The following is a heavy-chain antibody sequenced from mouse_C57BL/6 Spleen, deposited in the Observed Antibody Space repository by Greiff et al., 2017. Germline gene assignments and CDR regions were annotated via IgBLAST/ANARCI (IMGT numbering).Heavy chain of an antibody. CDR3: ARQSQLGRGRDY. V-gene: IGHV5-6*01. CDR2: ISSGGSYT. CDR1: GFTFSSYG. D-gene: IGHD4-1*02. Sequence: EVQVVESGGDLVKPGGSLKLSCAASGFTFSSYGMSWVRQTPDKRLEWVATISSGGSYTYYPDSVKGRFTISRDNAKNTLYLQMSSLKSEDTAMYYCARQSQLGRGRDYWGQGTTLTVSS. J-gene: IGHJ2*01.